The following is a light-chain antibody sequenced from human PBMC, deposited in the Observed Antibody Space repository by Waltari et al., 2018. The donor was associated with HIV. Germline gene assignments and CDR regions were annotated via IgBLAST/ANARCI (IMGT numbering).Light chain of an antibody. Sequence: QSALTQPPSASGSPGQSVAISCTGSSNDIGTYNVVDWYQPHPGKAPKLLIYDVTRPPPALPDRFSGTKSGYTASLTVSDLQVEDEADYYCVSYTEKDTFLLFGGGTKLAV. CDR3: VSYTEKDTFLL. CDR2: DVT. CDR1: SNDIGTYNV. V-gene: IGLV2-8*01. J-gene: IGLJ2*01.